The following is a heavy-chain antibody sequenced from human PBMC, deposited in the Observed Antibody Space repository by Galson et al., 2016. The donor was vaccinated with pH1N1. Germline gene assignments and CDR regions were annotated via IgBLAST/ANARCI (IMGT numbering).Heavy chain of an antibody. CDR2: IIPIFNTA. CDR3: AREDYYDTDLSDWYFDL. Sequence: QSGAEVKKPGESLKISCKASGGTFGSYGINWVRQAPGQGLEWMGGIIPIFNTAKYAQNFQGRVTITADASTTTAYMELSSLRAEDTAVYYCAREDYYDTDLSDWYFDLWGRGTLLTVSS. CDR1: GGTFGSYG. J-gene: IGHJ2*01. D-gene: IGHD3-22*01. V-gene: IGHV1-69*01.